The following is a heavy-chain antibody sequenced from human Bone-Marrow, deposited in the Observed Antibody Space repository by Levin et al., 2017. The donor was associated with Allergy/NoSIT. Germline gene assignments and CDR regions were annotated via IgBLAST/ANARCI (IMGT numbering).Heavy chain of an antibody. D-gene: IGHD5-24*01. Sequence: ASVKVSCKASGGTFSSYAISWVRQAPGQGLEWMGGIIPIFGTANYAQKFQGRVTITADKSTSTAYMELSSLRSEDTAVYYCARDHGRYNWFDPWGQGTLVTVSS. V-gene: IGHV1-69*06. J-gene: IGHJ5*02. CDR2: IIPIFGTA. CDR3: ARDHGRYNWFDP. CDR1: GGTFSSYA.